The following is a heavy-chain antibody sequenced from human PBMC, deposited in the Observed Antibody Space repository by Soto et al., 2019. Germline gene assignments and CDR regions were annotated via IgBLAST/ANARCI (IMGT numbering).Heavy chain of an antibody. V-gene: IGHV2-70*04. CDR2: IDRDDDK. Sequence: SGPTLVNPTQTLTLTCTFSGFSLSTSGMRVSWIRQPPGKALEWLARIDRDDDKFYSTSLKTRLTISKDTSKNQVVLTMTNMDPVDTATYYCARMGAYYYDSSGYYTYYFDYWGQGTLVTVSS. J-gene: IGHJ4*02. CDR1: GFSLSTSGMR. CDR3: ARMGAYYYDSSGYYTYYFDY. D-gene: IGHD3-22*01.